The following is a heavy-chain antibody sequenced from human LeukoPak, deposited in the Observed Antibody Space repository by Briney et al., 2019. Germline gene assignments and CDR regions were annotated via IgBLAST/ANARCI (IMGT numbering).Heavy chain of an antibody. D-gene: IGHD2/OR15-2a*01. J-gene: IGHJ4*02. Sequence: GGSLRLSCAASGFTFSSYGMHWVRQAPGKGLEWVALIWYDGSNKYYADPVKGRLTISRDNSKNTLYLQMNSLRAEDTAVYYCAREGPRGNSQFDYWGQGTLVTVSS. CDR1: GFTFSSYG. V-gene: IGHV3-33*01. CDR3: AREGPRGNSQFDY. CDR2: IWYDGSNK.